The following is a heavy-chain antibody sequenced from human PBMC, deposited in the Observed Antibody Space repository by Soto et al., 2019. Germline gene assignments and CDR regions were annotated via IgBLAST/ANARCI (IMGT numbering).Heavy chain of an antibody. D-gene: IGHD6-6*01. J-gene: IGHJ3*02. CDR1: GFTFSSYE. Sequence: EVQLVESGGGLVQPGGSLRLSCAASGFTFSSYEMNWVRQAPGKGLEWVSYISSSGSTIYYADSVKGRFTISRDNAKNSLYLQMNSLRAEDQAVYYWASILVKPSDAFDIWGQGKMVTVSS. CDR3: ASILVKPSDAFDI. CDR2: ISSSGSTI. V-gene: IGHV3-48*03.